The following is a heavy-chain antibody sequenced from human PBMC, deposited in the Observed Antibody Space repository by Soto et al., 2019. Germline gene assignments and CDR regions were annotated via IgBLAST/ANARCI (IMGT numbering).Heavy chain of an antibody. CDR1: GFTFSSYS. V-gene: IGHV3-21*01. CDR2: ISSSSSYI. D-gene: IGHD3-16*01. J-gene: IGHJ3*02. Sequence: EVQLVESGGGLVKPGGSLRLSCAASGFTFSSYSMNWVRQAPGKGLEWVSSISSSSSYIYYADSVKGRFTISRDNAKNSLYLQMNSLRAEDTAVYYCARGYYAYVWGTGRAFDIWGQGTMVSVSS. CDR3: ARGYYAYVWGTGRAFDI.